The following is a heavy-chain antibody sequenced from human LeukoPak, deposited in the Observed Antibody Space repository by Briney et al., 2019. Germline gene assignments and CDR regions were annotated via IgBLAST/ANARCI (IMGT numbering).Heavy chain of an antibody. V-gene: IGHV4-59*01. CDR3: ARVGCQTTCDAFDI. J-gene: IGHJ3*02. CDR1: GGFISSYY. D-gene: IGHD1-14*01. CDR2: IYYSGST. Sequence: SETLSLTCTVSGGFISSYYWSWIRQPPGKGLEWIGYIYYSGSTNYNPSLKSRVTISVGTSKNQFSLKLSSVTAADTAVYYCARVGCQTTCDAFDIWGQGTMVTVSS.